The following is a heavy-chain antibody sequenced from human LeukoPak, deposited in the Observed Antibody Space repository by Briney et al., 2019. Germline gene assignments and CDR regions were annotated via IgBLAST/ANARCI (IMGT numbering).Heavy chain of an antibody. Sequence: TGGSLRLSCAASGFTFSSYAMSWVRQAPGKGLEWVSAISGSGGSTYYADSVKGRFTISRDNSKNTLYLQMNSLRAEDTAVYYCASLHSSGWYGDAFDIWGQGTMVTVSS. CDR2: ISGSGGST. CDR3: ASLHSSGWYGDAFDI. CDR1: GFTFSSYA. D-gene: IGHD6-19*01. V-gene: IGHV3-23*01. J-gene: IGHJ3*02.